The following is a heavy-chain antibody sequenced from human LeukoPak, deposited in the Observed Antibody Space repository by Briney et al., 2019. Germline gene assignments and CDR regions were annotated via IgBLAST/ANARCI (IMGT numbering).Heavy chain of an antibody. CDR2: IYYSGNT. CDR3: ARHRSGAYSYGVLDY. V-gene: IGHV4-39*01. J-gene: IGHJ4*02. CDR1: GGSISSSSYH. Sequence: SETLSLTCTVSGGSISSSSYHWGWIRQPPGKGLEWIGSIYYSGNTYYNPSLKSRVTMSVDTSKNQFSLKLSSVTAADTAVYYCARHRSGAYSYGVLDYWGQGTLVTVSS. D-gene: IGHD5-18*01.